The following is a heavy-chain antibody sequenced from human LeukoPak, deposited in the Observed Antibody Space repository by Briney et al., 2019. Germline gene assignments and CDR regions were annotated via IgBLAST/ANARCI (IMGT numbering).Heavy chain of an antibody. CDR2: IYHSGST. Sequence: PSETLSLTCTVSGGSISTYYWSWIRQPPGKGLEWIGYIYHSGSTNYNPSLKSRVTISIDTSRNQFSLRLSSVTAADTAVYYCARDHCSGGSCYPGWFDPWGQGTLVTVSS. CDR3: ARDHCSGGSCYPGWFDP. V-gene: IGHV4-59*01. D-gene: IGHD2-15*01. CDR1: GGSISTYY. J-gene: IGHJ5*02.